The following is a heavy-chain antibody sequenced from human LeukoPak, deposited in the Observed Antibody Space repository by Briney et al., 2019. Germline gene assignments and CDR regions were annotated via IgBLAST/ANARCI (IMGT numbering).Heavy chain of an antibody. CDR1: GFTFSNFW. V-gene: IGHV3-7*01. Sequence: GGSLRLSCAASGFTFSNFWMSWVRQAPGMGLEWLANIKPDGSEKYYVDSVKGRFTISRDNAKNSLYLQMNNLRAEDTAVYYCVRDRAAGAYPWYFDYWGQGTLVTVSS. J-gene: IGHJ4*02. CDR3: VRDRAAGAYPWYFDY. D-gene: IGHD3-16*01. CDR2: IKPDGSEK.